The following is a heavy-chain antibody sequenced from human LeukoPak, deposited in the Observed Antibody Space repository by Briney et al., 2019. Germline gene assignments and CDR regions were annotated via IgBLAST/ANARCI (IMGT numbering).Heavy chain of an antibody. Sequence: PSETLSLTCTVSGGSLSSYYWSWIREPPGKGLEWIGNIFSSGTTNYNPSFKSRVSMSVDPSRNQFSLKLTSVTTADTALYYCARALRDGDDSGRFDYWGQGTLVTVSS. CDR3: ARALRDGDDSGRFDY. V-gene: IGHV4-59*01. CDR1: GGSLSSYY. D-gene: IGHD4-23*01. J-gene: IGHJ4*02. CDR2: IFSSGTT.